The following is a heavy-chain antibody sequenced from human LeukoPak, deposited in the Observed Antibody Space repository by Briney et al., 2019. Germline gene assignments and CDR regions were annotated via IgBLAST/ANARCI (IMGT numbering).Heavy chain of an antibody. CDR1: GFPFSSYA. CDR3: AKSDYYDSSGHPSSFEY. J-gene: IGHJ4*02. Sequence: PGGSLRLSCAASGFPFSSYAMSWVRQAPGRALEWVSAVSGSGGTTYYTDSVKGRFTISRDNSKNTLYLQMSSLRAEDTAVYYCAKSDYYDSSGHPSSFEYWGQGTLVTVSS. CDR2: VSGSGGTT. V-gene: IGHV3-23*01. D-gene: IGHD3-22*01.